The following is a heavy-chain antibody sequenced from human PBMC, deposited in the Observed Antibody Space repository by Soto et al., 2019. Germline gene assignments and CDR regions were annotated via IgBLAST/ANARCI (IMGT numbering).Heavy chain of an antibody. D-gene: IGHD2-15*01. CDR2: IYYSGST. V-gene: IGHV4-61*01. CDR1: GGSVSSGSYY. J-gene: IGHJ4*02. CDR3: ASAKRWYFDY. Sequence: QVQLQESGPGLVKPSEPLSLTCTVSGGSVSSGSYYWSWIRQPPGKGLEWIGYIYYSGSTNYNPALKSRVTISVDKSNNQFSLKLSSVTAADTAVYYCASAKRWYFDYWGQGTLVTVSS.